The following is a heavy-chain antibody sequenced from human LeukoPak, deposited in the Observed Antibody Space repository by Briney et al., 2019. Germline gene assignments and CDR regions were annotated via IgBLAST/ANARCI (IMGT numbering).Heavy chain of an antibody. D-gene: IGHD6-19*01. CDR2: IYYSGST. CDR1: GGSISSYY. Sequence: SETLSLTCTVSGGSISSYYWSWIRQPPGKGLEWIGYIYYSGSTNYNPSLKSRVTISVDTSKNQFSLKLSNVTAADTAVYYCASASLAYSSGWYPGNFDYWGQGTLVTVSS. CDR3: ASASLAYSSGWYPGNFDY. J-gene: IGHJ4*02. V-gene: IGHV4-59*01.